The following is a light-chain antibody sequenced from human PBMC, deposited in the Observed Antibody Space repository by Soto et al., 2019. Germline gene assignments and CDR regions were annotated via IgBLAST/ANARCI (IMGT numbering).Light chain of an antibody. CDR3: CSYGDTTAVYV. V-gene: IGLV2-14*03. CDR2: DVT. J-gene: IGLJ1*01. Sequence: QSVLTQPASVSGSPGQSITISCTGTSSDVGGYNYVSWFQQHPGKAPKLIIYDVTRRPSGVPDRFSGSQSGNTASLTISGLQADDEADYYCCSYGDTTAVYVFGGGTKLTVL. CDR1: SSDVGGYNY.